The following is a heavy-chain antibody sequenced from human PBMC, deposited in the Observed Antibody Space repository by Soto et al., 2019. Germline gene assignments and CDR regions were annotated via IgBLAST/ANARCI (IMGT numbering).Heavy chain of an antibody. V-gene: IGHV3-30*18. Sequence: QVQLVESGGGVVQPGRSLRLSCAASGFTFSSYGMHWVRQAPGKGLEWVAVISYDGSNKYYADSVKGRLTISRDNSKNTLYLQINSLRAEDTAVYYCAKGQHCSTTSCYFYYYGVDVWGQGTTVVVSS. D-gene: IGHD2-2*01. CDR1: GFTFSSYG. CDR3: AKGQHCSTTSCYFYYYGVDV. J-gene: IGHJ6*02. CDR2: ISYDGSNK.